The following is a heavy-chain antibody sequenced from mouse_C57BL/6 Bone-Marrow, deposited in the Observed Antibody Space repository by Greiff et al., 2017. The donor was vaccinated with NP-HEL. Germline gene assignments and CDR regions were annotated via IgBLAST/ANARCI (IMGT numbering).Heavy chain of an antibody. D-gene: IGHD2-2*01. CDR1: GYTFTSYW. CDR2: IHPNSGST. CDR3: ARGHGYYFDY. V-gene: IGHV1-64*01. Sequence: QVQLQQSGAELARPGASVKLSCKASGYTFTSYWMHWVKQRPGQGLEWIGMIHPNSGSTNYNEKFKSKATLTVDKSSSTAYMQLSSLTSEDSAVYYCARGHGYYFDYWGQGTTLTVSS. J-gene: IGHJ2*01.